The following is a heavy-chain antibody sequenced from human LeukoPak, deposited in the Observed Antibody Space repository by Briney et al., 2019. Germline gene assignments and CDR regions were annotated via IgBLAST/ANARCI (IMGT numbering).Heavy chain of an antibody. D-gene: IGHD6-19*01. V-gene: IGHV3-48*03. CDR3: AREMLAAVAAQS. J-gene: IGHJ5*02. CDR1: GFTFSSYE. Sequence: GGSLRLSCAASGFTFSSYEMNWVRQAPGKGLEWVSYISSSGSTIYYADSVKGRFTISRDNAKNSLYLQMNSLRAEDTAVYYCAREMLAAVAAQSWGQGTLVTVSS. CDR2: ISSSGSTI.